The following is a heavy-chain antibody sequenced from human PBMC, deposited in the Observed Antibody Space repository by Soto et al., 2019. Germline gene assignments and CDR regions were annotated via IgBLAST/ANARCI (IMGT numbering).Heavy chain of an antibody. D-gene: IGHD3-10*01. CDR2: ISSSSSTI. CDR1: GFTFSSYS. J-gene: IGHJ3*02. V-gene: IGHV3-48*01. Sequence: EVQLVESGGGLVQPGGSLRLSCAASGFTFSSYSMNWVRQAPGRGLEWVSYISSSSSTIYYADSVKGRFTISRDNAKNSLYLQMNSLRAEDTAVYYCARAVPAGFGELFGAFDIWGQGTMVTVSS. CDR3: ARAVPAGFGELFGAFDI.